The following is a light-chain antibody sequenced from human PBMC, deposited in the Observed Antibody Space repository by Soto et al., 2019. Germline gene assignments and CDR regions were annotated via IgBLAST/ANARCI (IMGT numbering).Light chain of an antibody. CDR3: QQYDNLPLN. V-gene: IGKV1-33*01. CDR2: DAA. CDR1: QDISNY. Sequence: DIQMTQSPSSLSASVGDRVTITCQASQDISNYLNWYQQKPGKAPKLLNYDAANLETEVPSRLIGSGSGTDFTVTISSLQPEDIATYYCQQYDNLPLNFGGGTTVEIK. J-gene: IGKJ4*01.